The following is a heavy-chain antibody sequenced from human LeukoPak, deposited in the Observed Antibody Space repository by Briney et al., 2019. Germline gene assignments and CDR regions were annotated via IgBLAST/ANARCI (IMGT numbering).Heavy chain of an antibody. J-gene: IGHJ4*02. V-gene: IGHV3-30-3*01. Sequence: PGRSLRLSCAASGFTFSDYPMHWVRQAPGKGLEWVAVISYDGTYKYYADSMKGRFTISRDNSKNTLYLQMNSLRAEDTAVYYCASYSNSGSYSPFDYWGQGTLVTVSS. CDR2: ISYDGTYK. CDR3: ASYSNSGSYSPFDY. CDR1: GFTFSDYP. D-gene: IGHD1-26*01.